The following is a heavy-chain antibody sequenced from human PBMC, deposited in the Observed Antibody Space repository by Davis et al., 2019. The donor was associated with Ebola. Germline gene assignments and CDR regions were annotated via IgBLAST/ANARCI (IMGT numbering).Heavy chain of an antibody. CDR2: IYPGDSDT. V-gene: IGHV5-51*01. CDR1: GYSFTSYW. CDR3: ASSAYDSSGYLDY. D-gene: IGHD3-22*01. Sequence: PGGSLRLSCKGSGYSFTSYWIGWVRQMPGKGLEWMGIIYPGDSDTRYSPSFQGQVTISADKSISTAYLQWSSLKASDTAMYYCASSAYDSSGYLDYWGQGTLVTVSS. J-gene: IGHJ4*02.